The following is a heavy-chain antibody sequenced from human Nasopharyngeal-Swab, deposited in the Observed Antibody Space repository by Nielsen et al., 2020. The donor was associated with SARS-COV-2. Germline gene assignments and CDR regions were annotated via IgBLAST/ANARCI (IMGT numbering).Heavy chain of an antibody. CDR2: ISYDGHTQ. J-gene: IGHJ4*02. CDR3: ARDGDKYSEY. CDR1: GFTVSAFG. D-gene: IGHD6-6*01. Sequence: GESLKISCAASGFTVSAFGMHWVRQAPGEVLEWVAHISYDGHTQYYSDSVTGRFTISRDNSKNTLDLQMNSLRPEDTAVYYCARDGDKYSEYWGQGSLVTVSS. V-gene: IGHV3-30*03.